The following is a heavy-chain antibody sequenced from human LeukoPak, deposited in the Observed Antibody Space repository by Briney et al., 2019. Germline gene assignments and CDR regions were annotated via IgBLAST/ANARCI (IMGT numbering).Heavy chain of an antibody. V-gene: IGHV3-7*03. CDR3: AKDLLGGHDY. CDR1: GFTFSSYW. CDR2: IKQDGSEK. Sequence: GGSLRLSCAASGFTFSSYWMSWVRQAPGKGLEWVANIKQDGSEKYYVDSVKGRFTISRDNSKNTLYLQMNSLRAEDTAVYYCAKDLLGGHDYWGQGTLVTVSS. D-gene: IGHD2/OR15-2a*01. J-gene: IGHJ4*02.